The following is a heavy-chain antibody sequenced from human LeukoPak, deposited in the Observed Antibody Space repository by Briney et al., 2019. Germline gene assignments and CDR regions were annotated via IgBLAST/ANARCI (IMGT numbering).Heavy chain of an antibody. CDR2: IYYSRST. V-gene: IGHV4-30-4*01. D-gene: IGHD3-22*01. J-gene: IGHJ2*01. CDR1: GGSISSGDYY. Sequence: SEPLSLPCTVSGGSISSGDYYWSWIRQPPGKGLDWIGYIYYSRSTYYNPSLKSQVTISVDTSKNQFSLKLSSVTAEDRGVYYCARTYYSSGYYSWRDWYFDLWGRGTLVTVSS. CDR3: ARTYYSSGYYSWRDWYFDL.